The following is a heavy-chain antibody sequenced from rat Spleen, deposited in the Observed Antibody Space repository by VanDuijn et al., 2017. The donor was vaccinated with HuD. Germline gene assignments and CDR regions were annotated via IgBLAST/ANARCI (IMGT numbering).Heavy chain of an antibody. V-gene: IGHV2-32*01. CDR1: GFSLTSYH. CDR3: AREDYGGYVGY. Sequence: QVQLKESGPGLVKPSETLSLTCTVSGFSLTSYHVSWVRQPPGKGLEWMGVIWGDGSTAYNSALKSRLSISRDTSKSQVFLKMSSLKTEDTATYYCAREDYGGYVGYWGQGVMVTVSS. J-gene: IGHJ2*01. D-gene: IGHD1-11*01. CDR2: IWGDGST.